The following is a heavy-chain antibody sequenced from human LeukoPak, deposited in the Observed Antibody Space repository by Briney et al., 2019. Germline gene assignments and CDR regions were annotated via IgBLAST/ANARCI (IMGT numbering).Heavy chain of an antibody. CDR1: GDSISSGNF. CDR2: IDHRGNT. V-gene: IGHV4-38-2*02. Sequence: SETLSLTCIVSGDSISSGNFWGWIRQPPGKGLDYIGNIDHRGNTYYNPSLKSRLTISVDTSGNQFSLRLSSVTAADTAVYYCARERGYYDSSGYGSYSDYWGHGTLVTVSS. J-gene: IGHJ4*01. CDR3: ARERGYYDSSGYGSYSDY. D-gene: IGHD3-22*01.